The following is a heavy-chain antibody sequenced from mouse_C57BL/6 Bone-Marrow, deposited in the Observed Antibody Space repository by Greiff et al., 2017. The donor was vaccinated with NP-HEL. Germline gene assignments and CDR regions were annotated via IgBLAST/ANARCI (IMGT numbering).Heavy chain of an antibody. CDR2: IRLKSDNYAT. CDR1: GFTFSNYW. CDR3: TGWFLAWFAY. D-gene: IGHD1-1*02. Sequence: EVQGVESGGGLVQPGGSMKLSCVASGFTFSNYWMNWVRQSPEKGLEWVAQIRLKSDNYATHYAESVKGRFTISRDDSKSSVYLQMNNLRAEDTGIYYCTGWFLAWFAYWGQGTLVTVSA. J-gene: IGHJ3*01. V-gene: IGHV6-3*01.